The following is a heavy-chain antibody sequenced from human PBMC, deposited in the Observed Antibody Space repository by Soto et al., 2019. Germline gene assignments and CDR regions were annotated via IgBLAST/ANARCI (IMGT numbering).Heavy chain of an antibody. CDR2: IFHSGSS. D-gene: IGHD3-16*01. V-gene: IGHV4-59*08. CDR3: ARHGGPHSPLRAFDF. Sequence: SESLSLTCTVPAGSICTFYWSWIRQPPGKGLEWMGYIFHSGSSNYNSSLKSRITMAVDTSKNQVSLQLNSVTAADTAVYYCARHGGPHSPLRAFDFWGPGTMVTVSS. J-gene: IGHJ3*01. CDR1: AGSICTFY.